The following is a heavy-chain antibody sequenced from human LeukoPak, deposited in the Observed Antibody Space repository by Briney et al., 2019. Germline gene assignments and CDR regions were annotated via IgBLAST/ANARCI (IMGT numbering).Heavy chain of an antibody. CDR3: ASDPPYTSSSAW. Sequence: GASVKVSCKASGFTFTSTAVQWVRQARGQRLEWIGWILVGSGNTNYAQMFQERVTLTWDVSTSTAYMVLGSLRSEDTAIYYCASDPPYTSSSAWWGQGTLVTVSS. V-gene: IGHV1-58*01. D-gene: IGHD2-2*01. CDR1: GFTFTSTA. CDR2: ILVGSGNT. J-gene: IGHJ4*02.